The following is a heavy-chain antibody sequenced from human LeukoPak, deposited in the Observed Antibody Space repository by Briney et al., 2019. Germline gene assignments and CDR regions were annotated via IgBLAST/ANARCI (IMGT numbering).Heavy chain of an antibody. CDR1: Y. Sequence: YWSWIRQXXGKGLEWIGEINHSGSTNYNPSLKSRVTISVDTSKNQFSLKLSSVTAADTAVYYCARGTSYDILTGYSDYWGQGTLVTVSS. J-gene: IGHJ4*02. D-gene: IGHD3-9*01. V-gene: IGHV4-34*01. CDR3: ARGTSYDILTGYSDY. CDR2: INHSGST.